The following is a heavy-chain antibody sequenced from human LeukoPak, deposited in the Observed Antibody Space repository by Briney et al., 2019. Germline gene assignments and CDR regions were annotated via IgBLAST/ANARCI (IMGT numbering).Heavy chain of an antibody. V-gene: IGHV3-30-3*01. Sequence: PGGSLRLSCADSGFTFSSYAMHWVRQAPGKGLEWVAVISYDGSNKYYADSVKGRFTISRDNSKNTLYLQMNSLRAEDTAVYYCARESTVTTCFDYWGQGTLVTVSS. CDR2: ISYDGSNK. J-gene: IGHJ4*02. CDR1: GFTFSSYA. CDR3: ARESTVTTCFDY. D-gene: IGHD4-17*01.